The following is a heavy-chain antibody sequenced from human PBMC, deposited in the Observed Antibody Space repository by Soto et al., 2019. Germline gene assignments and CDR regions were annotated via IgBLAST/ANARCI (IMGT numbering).Heavy chain of an antibody. CDR1: GFTFSSYA. D-gene: IGHD2-15*01. Sequence: GGSLRLSCAASGFTFSSYAMSWVRQAPGKGLEWVSAISGSGGSTYYADSVKGRFTSSRDNSKNTLYLQMNSLRAEDTAVYYCAKQPSVVVVAADDYTFDYWGQGTLVTVSS. V-gene: IGHV3-23*01. CDR3: AKQPSVVVVAADDYTFDY. CDR2: ISGSGGST. J-gene: IGHJ4*02.